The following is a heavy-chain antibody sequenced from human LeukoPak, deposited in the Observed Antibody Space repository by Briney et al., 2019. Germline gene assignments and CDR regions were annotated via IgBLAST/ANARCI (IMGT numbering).Heavy chain of an antibody. CDR2: IYTSGST. CDR1: GVSISSFY. CDR3: ARRQVLDY. Sequence: SETLSLTCTVSGVSISSFYWSWIRQPAGKGLEWIGHIYTSGSTNYNPSLKSRVTISVDKSKNQFSLKLTSLTAADTAVYYCARRQVLDYWGHGILVTVSS. V-gene: IGHV4-4*07. J-gene: IGHJ4*01.